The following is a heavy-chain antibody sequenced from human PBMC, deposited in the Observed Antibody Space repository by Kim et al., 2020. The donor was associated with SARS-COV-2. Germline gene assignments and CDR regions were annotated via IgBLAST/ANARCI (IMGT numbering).Heavy chain of an antibody. J-gene: IGHJ4*02. CDR1: GGSISSYY. CDR2: IYYSGST. V-gene: IGHV4-59*01. Sequence: SETLSLTCTVSGGSISSYYWSWIRQPPGKGLEWIGYIYYSGSTNYNPSLKSRVTISVDTSKNQFSLKLSSVTAADTAVYYCARVSPLAYFDYWGQGTLVTVSS. CDR3: ARVSPLAYFDY. D-gene: IGHD1-1*01.